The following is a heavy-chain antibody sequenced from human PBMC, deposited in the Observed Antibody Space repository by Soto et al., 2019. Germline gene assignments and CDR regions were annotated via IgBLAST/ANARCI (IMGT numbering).Heavy chain of an antibody. Sequence: PSETLSLTCAVSGGSISSGGYSWCWIRQPPGNGLEWIGYIYNYNPSLKSRVSMSLDTSKNQFSLTLSSVTAADTAVYYCERTFSLGTWYVFDHWGQGALVTVS. D-gene: IGHD6-13*01. CDR3: ERTFSLGTWYVFDH. CDR1: GGSISSGGYS. J-gene: IGHJ4*02. CDR2: IY. V-gene: IGHV4-61*08.